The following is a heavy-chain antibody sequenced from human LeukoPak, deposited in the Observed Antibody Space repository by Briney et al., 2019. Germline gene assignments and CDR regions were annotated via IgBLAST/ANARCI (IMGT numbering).Heavy chain of an antibody. Sequence: GGSLRLSCAASGFTFSDYYMTWIRQAPGKGLEWVSDISAGGTNIYYADSVKGRFTISRDNGRNSMFLEMNNLRVEDTAVYYCTRGGGHCYSTSCASLPLDYWGQGTLVTVYS. J-gene: IGHJ4*02. CDR1: GFTFSDYY. D-gene: IGHD2-2*01. CDR2: ISAGGTNI. CDR3: TRGGGHCYSTSCASLPLDY. V-gene: IGHV3-11*01.